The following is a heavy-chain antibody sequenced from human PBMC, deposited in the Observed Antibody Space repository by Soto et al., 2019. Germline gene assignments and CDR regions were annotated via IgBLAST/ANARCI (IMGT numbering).Heavy chain of an antibody. CDR3: ARDRRSIVVVVAAYDYYYYGMDV. CDR2: ISSSGSTI. D-gene: IGHD2-15*01. Sequence: VQLVESGGGLVQPGGSLRLSCAASGFTFSSYEMNWVRQAPGKGLEWVSYISSSGSTIYYADSVKGRFTISRDNAKNSLYLQMNSLRAEDTAVYYCARDRRSIVVVVAAYDYYYYGMDVWGQGTTVTVSS. CDR1: GFTFSSYE. V-gene: IGHV3-48*03. J-gene: IGHJ6*02.